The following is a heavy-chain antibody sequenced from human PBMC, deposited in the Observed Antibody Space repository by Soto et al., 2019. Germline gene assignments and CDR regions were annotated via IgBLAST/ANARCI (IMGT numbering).Heavy chain of an antibody. D-gene: IGHD6-13*01. CDR1: GFTFTSSA. Sequence: SVKVSCKASGFTFTSSAVQWVRQARGQRLEWIGWIVVGSGNTNYAQKFQERVTITRDMSTSTAYMELSSLRSEDTAVYYCAAPVGIAAAGNNYYYYGMDVWGQGTTVTVS. V-gene: IGHV1-58*01. CDR3: AAPVGIAAAGNNYYYYGMDV. J-gene: IGHJ6*02. CDR2: IVVGSGNT.